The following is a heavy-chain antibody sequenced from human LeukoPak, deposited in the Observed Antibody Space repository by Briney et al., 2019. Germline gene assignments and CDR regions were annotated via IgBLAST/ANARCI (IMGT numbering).Heavy chain of an antibody. Sequence: GGSLRLSCAASGFTVSSYAMHCVRQAPGKRLEWVALISYDGSNEYYADSVKGRFTISRDNSKNTLYLQMSSLRAEDTAVYYCARSRTCSSISCYVSPDYWGQGTLVTVSS. J-gene: IGHJ4*02. V-gene: IGHV3-30-3*01. CDR3: ARSRTCSSISCYVSPDY. CDR2: ISYDGSNE. D-gene: IGHD2-2*01. CDR1: GFTVSSYA.